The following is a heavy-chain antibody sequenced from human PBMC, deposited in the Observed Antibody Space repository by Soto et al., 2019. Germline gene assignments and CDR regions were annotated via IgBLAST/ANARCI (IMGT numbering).Heavy chain of an antibody. Sequence: SETLSLTCTVSGGSISSYYWSWIRQPPGKGLEWIGYIYYSGSTNYNPSLKSRVTISVDTSKNQFSLKLSSVTAADTAVYYCARGEDYYGSGSYYNVEASWFDPWGQGTLVTVSS. V-gene: IGHV4-59*01. J-gene: IGHJ5*02. CDR2: IYYSGST. D-gene: IGHD3-10*01. CDR3: ARGEDYYGSGSYYNVEASWFDP. CDR1: GGSISSYY.